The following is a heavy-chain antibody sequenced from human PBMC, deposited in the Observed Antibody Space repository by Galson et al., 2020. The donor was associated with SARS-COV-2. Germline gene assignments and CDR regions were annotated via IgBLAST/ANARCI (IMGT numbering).Heavy chain of an antibody. Sequence: SETLSPPCAVSGYSISSGYSWGWIRPPQGKGLEWIGNIYHTGRPDYNPSLKSRVTMSVDTSKNQFALKLSSVTAADTAVYYCASVPDTFDVWGQGTMVTVSS. CDR2: IYHTGRP. CDR3: ASVPDTFDV. J-gene: IGHJ3*01. V-gene: IGHV4-38-2*01. CDR1: GYSISSGYS. D-gene: IGHD3-10*02.